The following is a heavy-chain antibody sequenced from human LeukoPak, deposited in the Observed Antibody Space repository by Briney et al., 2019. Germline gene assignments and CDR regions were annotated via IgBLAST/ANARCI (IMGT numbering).Heavy chain of an antibody. D-gene: IGHD2-2*01. CDR2: ISTSSSYI. CDR3: ARGCGTTSCYYWYFDL. V-gene: IGHV3-21*01. Sequence: GGSLRLSCAASGFTFSTYSMNWVRQAPGKGLEWVSSISTSSSYIYYADSVKGRFTISRDNAKNSLYLQMNSLRAEDTALYYCARGCGTTSCYYWYFDLWGRGTLVTVSS. CDR1: GFTFSTYS. J-gene: IGHJ2*01.